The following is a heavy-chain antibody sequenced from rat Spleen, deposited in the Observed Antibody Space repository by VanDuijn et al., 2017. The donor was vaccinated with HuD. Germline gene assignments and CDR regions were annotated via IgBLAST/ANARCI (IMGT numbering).Heavy chain of an antibody. J-gene: IGHJ2*01. V-gene: IGHV5-22*01. CDR3: TAGGGYWDY. D-gene: IGHD1-11*01. CDR1: GFTFSDYY. Sequence: EVQVVESGGGLVQPGASMKLSCAASGFTFSDYYMAWVRQAPKKGLEWVASIDYEGSTTHYGDSVKGRFTIFRDNAKSTLYLQMNSLRSEDTATYYCTAGGGYWDYWGQGVMVTVSS. CDR2: IDYEGSTT.